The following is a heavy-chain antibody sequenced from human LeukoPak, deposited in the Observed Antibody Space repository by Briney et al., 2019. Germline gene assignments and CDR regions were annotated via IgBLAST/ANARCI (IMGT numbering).Heavy chain of an antibody. D-gene: IGHD3-22*01. J-gene: IGHJ4*02. CDR2: ISAYNGNT. Sequence: GASVKVSCKASGGTFSSYAISWVRQAPGHGLEWMGWISAYNGNTNYAQKLQGRVTMTTDTSTSTAYMELRSLRSDDTAVYYCARDREGYYDSSGYANFDYWGQGTLVTVSS. CDR3: ARDREGYYDSSGYANFDY. CDR1: GGTFSSYA. V-gene: IGHV1-18*01.